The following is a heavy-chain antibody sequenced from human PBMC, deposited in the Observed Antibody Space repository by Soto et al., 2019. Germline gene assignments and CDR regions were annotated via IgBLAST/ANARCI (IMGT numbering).Heavy chain of an antibody. CDR1: GYTFTGYY. Sequence: GASVKVSCKASGYTFTGYYMHWVRQAPGQGLEWMGWINPNSGGTNYAQKFQGWVTMTRDTSISTAYMEQSRLRSDDTAVYYCARDLHRLGYYYYGMDVWGQGTTVTVSS. J-gene: IGHJ6*02. CDR3: ARDLHRLGYYYYGMDV. D-gene: IGHD4-4*01. CDR2: INPNSGGT. V-gene: IGHV1-2*04.